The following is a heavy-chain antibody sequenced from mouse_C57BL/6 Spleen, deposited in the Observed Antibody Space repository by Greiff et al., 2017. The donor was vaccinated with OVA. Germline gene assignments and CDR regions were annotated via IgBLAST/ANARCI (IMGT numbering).Heavy chain of an antibody. V-gene: IGHV1-66*01. Sequence: QVQLQQSGPELVKPGASVKISCKASGYSFTSYYIHWVKQRPGQGLEWIGWIYPGSGNTKYNEKFKGKATLTADTSSSTAYMQLSSLTSEDSAVYYCAADGYYYFDYWGQGTTLTVSS. D-gene: IGHD2-3*01. CDR2: IYPGSGNT. CDR3: AADGYYYFDY. CDR1: GYSFTSYY. J-gene: IGHJ2*01.